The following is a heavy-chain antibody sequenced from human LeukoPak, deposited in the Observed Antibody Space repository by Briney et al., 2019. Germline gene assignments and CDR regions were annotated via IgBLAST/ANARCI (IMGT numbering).Heavy chain of an antibody. CDR2: ISWNSAYI. Sequence: PGGSLRLSCAASGFTLHHYAIHWVRQVPGKGLEWVSGISWNSAYIGYADSVKGRFTISRDNAKNSVYLQMNSLRAEDTALYYCAKDKAPLYSGYDWDLDFWGQGTMVTVSS. CDR1: GFTLHHYA. V-gene: IGHV3-9*01. J-gene: IGHJ4*02. D-gene: IGHD5-12*01. CDR3: AKDKAPLYSGYDWDLDF.